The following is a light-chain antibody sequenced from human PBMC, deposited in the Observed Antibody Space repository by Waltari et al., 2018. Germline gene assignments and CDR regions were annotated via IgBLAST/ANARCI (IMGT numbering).Light chain of an antibody. CDR2: AAS. CDR3: QQNYSTPYT. J-gene: IGKJ2*01. V-gene: IGKV1-39*01. CDR1: QSISTD. Sequence: DIQMTQSPSSLSASVGDRLTITCRASQSISTDLTWYQQKPGKAPKLLIYAASSLESAIPSTFSGSGSGTDFTLTISSLQPEDVATYYCQQNYSTPYTFGPGTKLEIK.